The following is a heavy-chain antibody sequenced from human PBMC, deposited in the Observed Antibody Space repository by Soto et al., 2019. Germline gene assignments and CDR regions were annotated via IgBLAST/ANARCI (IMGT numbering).Heavy chain of an antibody. Sequence: QVQLQQWGAGPLKPSETLSLTCAVYGGSFSGYYWSWIRQPPGKGQEWIGEINHSGSTNYNPSLKSRVTISVDTSKNQFSLKLSSVTAADTAVYYCARYLAAADPYYFDYWGQGTLVTVSS. CDR1: GGSFSGYY. CDR3: ARYLAAADPYYFDY. D-gene: IGHD6-13*01. V-gene: IGHV4-34*01. J-gene: IGHJ4*02. CDR2: INHSGST.